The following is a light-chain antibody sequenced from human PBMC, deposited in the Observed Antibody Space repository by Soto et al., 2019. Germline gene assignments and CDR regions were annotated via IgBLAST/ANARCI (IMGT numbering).Light chain of an antibody. J-gene: IGLJ1*01. Sequence: SVLTPPPPLSWAPGQRGTIPFPGSSSNIGAGYDVHWYQQLPGTAPKLLIYGNSNRPSGVPDRFSGSKSGTSASLAITGLQAEDEADYYCQSYDSSLSDLYVFGTGTKVTV. CDR2: GNS. CDR1: SSNIGAGYD. V-gene: IGLV1-40*01. CDR3: QSYDSSLSDLYV.